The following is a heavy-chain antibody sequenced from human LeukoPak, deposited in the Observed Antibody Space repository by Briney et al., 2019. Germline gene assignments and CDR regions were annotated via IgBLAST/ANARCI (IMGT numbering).Heavy chain of an antibody. CDR3: ARGQTGCMDV. Sequence: GGSLRLSCAASGFTFSSYEMNWVCQAPGKGLEWVSYISSSGSTIYYADSVKGRFTISRDNAKNSLYLQMNSLRAEDTAVYYCARGQTGCMDVWGQGTTVTVSS. D-gene: IGHD1-14*01. J-gene: IGHJ6*02. CDR1: GFTFSSYE. V-gene: IGHV3-48*03. CDR2: ISSSGSTI.